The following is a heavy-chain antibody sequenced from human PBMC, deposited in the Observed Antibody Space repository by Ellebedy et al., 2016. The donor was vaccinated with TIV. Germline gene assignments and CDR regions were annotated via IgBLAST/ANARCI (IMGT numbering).Heavy chain of an antibody. J-gene: IGHJ5*02. D-gene: IGHD6-13*01. CDR1: GFTFSSYG. CDR3: ARERRPGIAAAYFDP. CDR2: IWYDGSNK. Sequence: GGSLRLSCAASGFTFSSYGMHWVRQAPGKGLEWVAVIWYDGSNKYYADSVKGRFTISRDNSKNTLYLQMNSLRAEDTAVYYCARERRPGIAAAYFDPWGQGTLVTVSS. V-gene: IGHV3-33*01.